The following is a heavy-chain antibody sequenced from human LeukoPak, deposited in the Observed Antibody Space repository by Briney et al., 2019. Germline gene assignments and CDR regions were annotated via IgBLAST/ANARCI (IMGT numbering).Heavy chain of an antibody. CDR2: INPNSGGT. CDR3: ARRQIDCTTTDCYVDC. V-gene: IGHV1-2*02. Sequence: GASVKVSCKASGYTFTGYYMHWVRQAPGQGLEWMGWINPNSGGTNYAQKFQGRVTMTRDTSISTAYMELSRLRSDDTAVYYCARRQIDCTTTDCYVDCWGQGTLVTVSS. CDR1: GYTFTGYY. D-gene: IGHD2-8*01. J-gene: IGHJ4*02.